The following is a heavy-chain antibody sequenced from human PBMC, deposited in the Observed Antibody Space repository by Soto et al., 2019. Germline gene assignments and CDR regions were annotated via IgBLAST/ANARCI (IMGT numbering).Heavy chain of an antibody. Sequence: SETLSLTCTVSCGSISSGGYYWSCIRQHPGKGLEWIGYIYYSGSTYYNPSLKSRVTISVDTSKNQFSLKLSSVTAADTAVYYRARRYGDYFDYWGQGTLVTVSS. V-gene: IGHV4-31*03. D-gene: IGHD4-17*01. CDR3: ARRYGDYFDY. CDR1: CGSISSGGYY. J-gene: IGHJ4*02. CDR2: IYYSGST.